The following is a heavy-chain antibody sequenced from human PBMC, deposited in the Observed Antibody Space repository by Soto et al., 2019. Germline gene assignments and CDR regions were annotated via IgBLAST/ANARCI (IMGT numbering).Heavy chain of an antibody. J-gene: IGHJ4*02. V-gene: IGHV3-30*18. CDR1: GFSFSNCG. D-gene: IGHD2-15*01. CDR2: ISSDGRDK. CDR3: VKGSEVARQELDY. Sequence: QVQLVASGGGVVQPGRSLRLSCAASGFSFSNCGMHWVRQAPGKGLEWVAAISSDGRDKYYSESVRGRFTISRDNSKNALFLQMNSLRVEDTAVYYCVKGSEVARQELDYWGQGALVTVSS.